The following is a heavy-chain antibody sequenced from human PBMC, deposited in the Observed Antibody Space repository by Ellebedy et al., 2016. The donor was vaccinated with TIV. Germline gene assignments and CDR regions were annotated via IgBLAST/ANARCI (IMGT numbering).Heavy chain of an antibody. V-gene: IGHV3-7*04. CDR3: ARDHAEGEKPYYNYYGMDV. Sequence: GESLKISCAASGFTFSSYGMHWVRQAPGKGLEWVANIKQDGSEKYYVDSVKGRFTISRDNAKNSLFLQMNSLRTEDTAVYYCARDHAEGEKPYYNYYGMDVWGQGTTVTVSS. D-gene: IGHD3-16*01. CDR2: IKQDGSEK. CDR1: GFTFSSYG. J-gene: IGHJ6*02.